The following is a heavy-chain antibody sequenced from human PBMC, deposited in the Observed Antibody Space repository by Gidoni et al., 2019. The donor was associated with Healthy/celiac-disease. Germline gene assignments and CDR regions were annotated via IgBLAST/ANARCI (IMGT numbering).Heavy chain of an antibody. CDR1: GFTFSCYA. V-gene: IGHV3-23*01. J-gene: IGHJ4*02. CDR2: ISGSGGST. Sequence: EVQLLVSGGGLVQPWGSLSLSCAASGFTFSCYAMSWVRQAPGKGLEWVSAISGSGGSTYYADSVKGRFTISRDNSKNTLYLQMNSLRAEDTAVYYCAKDRLGITIFGVVDFDYWGQGTLVTVSS. CDR3: AKDRLGITIFGVVDFDY. D-gene: IGHD3-3*01.